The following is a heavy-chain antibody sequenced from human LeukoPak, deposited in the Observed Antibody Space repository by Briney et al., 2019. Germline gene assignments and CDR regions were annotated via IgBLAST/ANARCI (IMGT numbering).Heavy chain of an antibody. J-gene: IGHJ4*02. D-gene: IGHD3-10*01. CDR2: IYHSGST. Sequence: SETLSLTCGVSGGSISSGGYSWSWIRQPPGKGLEWIGYIYHSGSTYYNPSLKSRVTIPVDRSKNQFSLKLSSVTAADTAVYYCARACVVRGVITYFDYWGQGTLVTVSS. V-gene: IGHV4-30-2*01. CDR1: GGSISSGGYS. CDR3: ARACVVRGVITYFDY.